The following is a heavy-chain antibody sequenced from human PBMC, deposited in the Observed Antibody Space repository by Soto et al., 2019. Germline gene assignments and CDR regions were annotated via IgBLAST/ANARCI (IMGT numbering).Heavy chain of an antibody. J-gene: IGHJ4*02. CDR2: ISGDGDTT. CDR3: ASPKVTSSWSSDY. CDR1: GFIFNKYA. V-gene: IGHV3-23*01. D-gene: IGHD6-13*01. Sequence: EVQLLQSGGELVQPGESLRLSCAASGFIFNKYAMTWVRQAPGKGLEWVSAISGDGDTTYYADSVKGRFTISRDNSKNTLFLQMNSLRDEDTALYYCASPKVTSSWSSDYWGQGTLVTVPS.